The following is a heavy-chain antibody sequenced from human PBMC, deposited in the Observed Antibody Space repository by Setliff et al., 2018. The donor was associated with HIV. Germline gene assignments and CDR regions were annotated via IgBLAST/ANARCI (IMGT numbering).Heavy chain of an antibody. Sequence: ASVKVSCKASGYTFTNYAINWVRQAPGQGLEWMGWVNTNTGNPTYAQGFTGRFVFSLDTSVSTAYLQISSLKAEDTAVYYCARGGASLLRLIAFDIWGQGTMVTVSS. D-gene: IGHD1-26*01. J-gene: IGHJ3*02. V-gene: IGHV7-4-1*02. CDR2: VNTNTGNP. CDR1: GYTFTNYA. CDR3: ARGGASLLRLIAFDI.